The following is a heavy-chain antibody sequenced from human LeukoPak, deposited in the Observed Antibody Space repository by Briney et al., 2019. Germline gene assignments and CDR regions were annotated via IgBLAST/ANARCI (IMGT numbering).Heavy chain of an antibody. J-gene: IGHJ4*02. CDR3: AGGGDSGGYYYPMFDY. CDR1: GVSITNYY. Sequence: PSETLSLTCTVSGVSITNYYWSWIRQPPGKGLEWIGYIYYTGSTNYNLSLRSRVTISVDTSKNQFSLKLTSVTAADTAVYFCAGGGDSGGYYYPMFDYWGRGTLVTVS. CDR2: IYYTGST. D-gene: IGHD3-22*01. V-gene: IGHV4-59*01.